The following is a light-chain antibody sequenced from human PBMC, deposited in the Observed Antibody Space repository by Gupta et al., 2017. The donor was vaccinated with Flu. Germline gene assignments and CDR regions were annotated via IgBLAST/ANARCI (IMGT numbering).Light chain of an antibody. V-gene: IGKV2-30*01. J-gene: IGKJ2*02. Sequence: PATLGPPASISCRTSQSLGYSDGNTYVNWLQQTAGQPPRRLNYEVSKRDCGPPDRCSGSWSGADFPMISSRVEADDVGVYCCMKGTHPWTFGQGTKLEIK. CDR1: QSLGYSDGNTY. CDR3: MKGTHPWT. CDR2: EVS.